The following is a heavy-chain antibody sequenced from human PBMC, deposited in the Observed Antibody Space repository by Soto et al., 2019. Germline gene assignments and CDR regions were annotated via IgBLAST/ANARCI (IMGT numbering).Heavy chain of an antibody. CDR2: IYSDDNT. J-gene: IGHJ4*02. Sequence: DVQLVKSGGGLIQPGGSLRLSCAASGITATNGHMSWVRQAPGKGLEWVSVIYSDDNTYYEDSVKGRFTISRDTSKNTVYIQMNSLRAEDTAVYYCARDWNGDKYFDFWDQGSLVTVSS. V-gene: IGHV3-53*01. D-gene: IGHD4-17*01. CDR3: ARDWNGDKYFDF. CDR1: GITATNGH.